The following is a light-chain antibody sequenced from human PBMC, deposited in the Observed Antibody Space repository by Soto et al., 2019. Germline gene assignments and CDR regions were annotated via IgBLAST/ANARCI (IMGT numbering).Light chain of an antibody. V-gene: IGLV2-11*01. CDR2: DVS. CDR1: SSDVGGYNY. J-gene: IGLJ1*01. Sequence: QSVLTQPRSVSGSPGQSVTISCTGTSSDVGGYNYVSWYQQHPGKAPKLMIYDVSKRPSGVSDRFSGSKSGYRASLTISGLQAEDEADYYCSSHTTTGTLQVFGTGTKLTVL. CDR3: SSHTTTGTLQV.